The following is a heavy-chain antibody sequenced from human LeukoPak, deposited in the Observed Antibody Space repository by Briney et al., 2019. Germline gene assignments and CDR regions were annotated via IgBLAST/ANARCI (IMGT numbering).Heavy chain of an antibody. J-gene: IGHJ4*02. Sequence: GGSLRLSCAASGFTFSTYWMGWVRQAPGKGLEWVAKIKPDGSEKDHVDSVKGRFTISRDNAKNSLYLQLNSLRAEDTAVYYCALSRFYFDYWGQGTLVTVSS. CDR3: ALSRFYFDY. CDR1: GFTFSTYW. CDR2: IKPDGSEK. V-gene: IGHV3-7*01.